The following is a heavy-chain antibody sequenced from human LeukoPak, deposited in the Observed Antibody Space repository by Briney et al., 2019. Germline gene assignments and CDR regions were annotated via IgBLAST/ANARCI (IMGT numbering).Heavy chain of an antibody. V-gene: IGHV1-2*06. Sequence: GVSVKVSCKASGYTFTGYYMHWVRQAPGQGLEWMGRINPNSGGTNYAQKFQGRVTMTRDTSISTAYMELSRLRSDDTAVYYCARDSRITIFVNWFDPWGQGTLVTVSS. CDR2: INPNSGGT. D-gene: IGHD3-9*01. CDR3: ARDSRITIFVNWFDP. CDR1: GYTFTGYY. J-gene: IGHJ5*02.